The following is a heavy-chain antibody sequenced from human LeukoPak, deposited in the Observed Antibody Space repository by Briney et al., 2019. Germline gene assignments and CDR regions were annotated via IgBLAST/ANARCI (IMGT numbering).Heavy chain of an antibody. CDR1: GFTFSDYS. D-gene: IGHD2/OR15-2a*01. V-gene: IGHV3-21*04. CDR2: ISDDSNYI. Sequence: GGSLRLSCVASGFTFSDYSMNWVRQAPGKGLEWVSSISDDSNYIYYADSVKGRFTISRDNAKNSLYLQMNSLRAEDTAVYYCAKDEVTRTTRYFDYWGQGTLVTVSS. J-gene: IGHJ4*02. CDR3: AKDEVTRTTRYFDY.